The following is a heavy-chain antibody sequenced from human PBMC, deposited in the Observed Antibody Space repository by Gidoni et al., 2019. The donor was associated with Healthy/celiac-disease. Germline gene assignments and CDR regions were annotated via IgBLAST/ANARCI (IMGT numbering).Heavy chain of an antibody. V-gene: IGHV1-69*01. J-gene: IGHJ4*02. CDR1: GGSFSSYA. D-gene: IGHD2-15*01. CDR2: ITPICGTA. Sequence: QVQLVQSGAEGKKPGSSVKVSCKASGGSFSSYAISWVRQAPGQGLEWMGGITPICGTANYAQKFQGRVTITADESTSTAYMELSSLRSEDTAVYYCATRTQVADFDYWGQGTLVTVSS. CDR3: ATRTQVADFDY.